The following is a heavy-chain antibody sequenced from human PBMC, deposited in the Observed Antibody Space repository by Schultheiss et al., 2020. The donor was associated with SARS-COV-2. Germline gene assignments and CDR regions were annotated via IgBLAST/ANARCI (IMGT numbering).Heavy chain of an antibody. Sequence: SQTLSLTCAVSGGSISSGGYSWSWIRQPPGKGLEWIGYIYYSGSTNYNPSLKSRVTISVDTSKNQFSLKLSSVTAADTAVYYCARAPGTYSSGWYDWFDPWGQGTLVTVSS. V-gene: IGHV4-61*08. D-gene: IGHD6-19*01. CDR2: IYYSGST. CDR1: GGSISSGGYS. J-gene: IGHJ5*02. CDR3: ARAPGTYSSGWYDWFDP.